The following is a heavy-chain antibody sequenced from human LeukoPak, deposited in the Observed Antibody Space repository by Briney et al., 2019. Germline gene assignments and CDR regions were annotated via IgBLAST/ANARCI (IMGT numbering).Heavy chain of an antibody. CDR2: ISYDGSNK. CDR3: ARDRLGGYGYFDY. Sequence: GGSLRLSCAASGFTFSRYAMHWVRQAPGKGLEWVAVISYDGSNKYYADSVKGRFTISRDNSKNTLYLQMNSLRAEDTAVYYCARDRLGGYGYFDYWGQGTLVTVSS. V-gene: IGHV3-30-3*01. J-gene: IGHJ4*02. D-gene: IGHD5-12*01. CDR1: GFTFSRYA.